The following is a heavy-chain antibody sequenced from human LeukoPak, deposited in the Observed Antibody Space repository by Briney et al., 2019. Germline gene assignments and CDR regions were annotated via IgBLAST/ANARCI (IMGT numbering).Heavy chain of an antibody. Sequence: GGSLRLSCAASGFTFSSYDMPWVRQATGKGLEWVSAIGTAGNTYYPGSVKGRFTISRENAKNSLYLQMNSLRAEDTAVYYCARDKTYYYDSSGPGAFDIWGQGTMVTVSS. J-gene: IGHJ3*02. V-gene: IGHV3-13*01. CDR2: IGTAGNT. CDR3: ARDKTYYYDSSGPGAFDI. D-gene: IGHD3-22*01. CDR1: GFTFSSYD.